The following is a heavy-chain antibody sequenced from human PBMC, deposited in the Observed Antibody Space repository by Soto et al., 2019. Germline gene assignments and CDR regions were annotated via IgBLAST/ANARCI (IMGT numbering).Heavy chain of an antibody. CDR1: GGSISSSNW. V-gene: IGHV4-4*02. J-gene: IGHJ5*02. CDR2: IYHSRST. Sequence: PSETLSLTCAVSGGSISSSNWWSWVRQPPGKGLEWIGEIYHSRSTNYNPSLKSRVTISVDKSKNQFSLKLSSVTAADTAVYYCARVDGELALYSSGWGWFDPWGQGTLVTVSS. CDR3: ARVDGELALYSSGWGWFDP. D-gene: IGHD6-19*01.